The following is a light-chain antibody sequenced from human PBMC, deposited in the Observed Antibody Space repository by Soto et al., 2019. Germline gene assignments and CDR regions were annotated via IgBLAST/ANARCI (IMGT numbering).Light chain of an antibody. CDR3: QQFSSYPLT. J-gene: IGKJ4*01. Sequence: EIVLTQSPGTLSLSPGERATLSCRASQSVSNNYLAWYQQKPGQAPRLLIYGASNRATGISDRFSGSGSGTEFTLTISSLQSEDFAVYYCQQFSSYPLTFGGGTKVDIK. CDR2: GAS. V-gene: IGKV3-20*01. CDR1: QSVSNNY.